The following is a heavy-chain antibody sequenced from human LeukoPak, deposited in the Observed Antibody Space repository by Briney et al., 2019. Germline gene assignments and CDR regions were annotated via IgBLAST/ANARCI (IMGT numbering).Heavy chain of an antibody. D-gene: IGHD5-18*01. Sequence: PVKVSCKASGGTFSSYAISWVRQAPGQGLEWMGGIIPIFGTANYAQKFQGRVTITADESTSTAYMELSSLRSEDTAVYYCASAARVDTAMAMLYYYYYYMDVWGKGTTVTVSS. CDR2: IIPIFGTA. CDR1: GGTFSSYA. J-gene: IGHJ6*03. CDR3: ASAARVDTAMAMLYYYYYYMDV. V-gene: IGHV1-69*13.